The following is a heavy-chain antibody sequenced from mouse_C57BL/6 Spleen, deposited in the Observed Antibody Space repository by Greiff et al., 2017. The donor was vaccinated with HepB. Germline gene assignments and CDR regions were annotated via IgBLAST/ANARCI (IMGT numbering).Heavy chain of an antibody. Sequence: DVMLVESGGGLVKPGGSLKLSCAASGFTFSSYAMSWVRQTPEKRLEWVATISDGGSYTYYPDNVKGRFTISIDNAKNNLYLQMSHLKSEDTAMYYCARGARTTVVAHFDYWGQGTTLTVSS. CDR2: ISDGGSYT. V-gene: IGHV5-4*03. D-gene: IGHD1-1*01. CDR3: ARGARTTVVAHFDY. J-gene: IGHJ2*01. CDR1: GFTFSSYA.